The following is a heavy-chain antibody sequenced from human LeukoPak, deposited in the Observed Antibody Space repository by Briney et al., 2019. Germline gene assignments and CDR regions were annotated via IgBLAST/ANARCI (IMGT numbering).Heavy chain of an antibody. V-gene: IGHV4-39*02. CDR1: GGSISRSPNY. CDR3: ARDLGTMVTFSFGY. Sequence: PSETLSLTCTVAGGSISRSPNYWGWIRQPPGKGLEWIGSIYYSGSTYYNPSVKSRVTISVDTSKKQFSLKLSSLTAADTAVYYCARDLGTMVTFSFGYWGQGTLVTVSS. J-gene: IGHJ4*02. D-gene: IGHD5-18*01. CDR2: IYYSGST.